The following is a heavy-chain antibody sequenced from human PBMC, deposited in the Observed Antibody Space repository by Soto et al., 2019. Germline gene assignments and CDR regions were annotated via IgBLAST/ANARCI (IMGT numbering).Heavy chain of an antibody. CDR1: GFSLSTSVVG. CDR3: AHAPGIAVTTNWFDP. Sequence: QITLKESGPTLVKPTQTLTLTCTFSGFSLSTSVVGVGWIRQPPGKALQWLALIYWDDDKRYSPSLKSRLTIAKDTSKNQVVLTMTNMDPVDTATYYCAHAPGIAVTTNWFDPWGQGILVTVSS. J-gene: IGHJ5*02. V-gene: IGHV2-5*02. D-gene: IGHD6-19*01. CDR2: IYWDDDK.